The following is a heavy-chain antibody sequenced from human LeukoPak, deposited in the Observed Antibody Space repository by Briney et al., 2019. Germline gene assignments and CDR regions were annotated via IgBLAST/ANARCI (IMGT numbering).Heavy chain of an antibody. CDR1: GFIFSITW. J-gene: IGHJ4*02. V-gene: IGHV3-74*01. Sequence: GGSLRLSCAGSGFIFSITWMHWVRQAPGEGLVWVSRINSDGSTINYADSVKGRLTISRDNAKNTLYLQMNSLRVEDTALYFCATAGNYRFDYWGQGTLVTVSS. D-gene: IGHD1-7*01. CDR2: INSDGSTI. CDR3: ATAGNYRFDY.